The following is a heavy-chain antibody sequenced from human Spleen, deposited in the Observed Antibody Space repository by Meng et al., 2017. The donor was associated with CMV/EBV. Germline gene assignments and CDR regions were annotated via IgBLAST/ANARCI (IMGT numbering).Heavy chain of an antibody. CDR1: GFTFSTYA. D-gene: IGHD4/OR15-4a*01. CDR2: LSYDGSNK. Sequence: GGSLRLSCAASGFTFSTYAMHWVRQAPGKGLDWVAVLSYDGSNKYYADSVKGRFTISRDNSKNTLYLQMNSLRAEDTAVYYCARSRGAQYYYYYYGMDVWGQGTTVTVSS. J-gene: IGHJ6*02. CDR3: ARSRGAQYYYYYYGMDV. V-gene: IGHV3-30-3*01.